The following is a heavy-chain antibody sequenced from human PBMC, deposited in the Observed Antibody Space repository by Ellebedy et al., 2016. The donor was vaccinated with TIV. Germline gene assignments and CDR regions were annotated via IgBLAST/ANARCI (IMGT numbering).Heavy chain of an antibody. CDR2: INHSGST. Sequence: SETLSLTXAVYGGSFSGYYWSWIRQPPGKGLEWIGEINHSGSTNYNPSLKSRVTISVDTSKNQFSLKLSSVTAADTAVYYCARGGGAVAVLWGQGTLVTVSS. D-gene: IGHD6-19*01. V-gene: IGHV4-34*01. CDR3: ARGGGAVAVL. J-gene: IGHJ4*02. CDR1: GGSFSGYY.